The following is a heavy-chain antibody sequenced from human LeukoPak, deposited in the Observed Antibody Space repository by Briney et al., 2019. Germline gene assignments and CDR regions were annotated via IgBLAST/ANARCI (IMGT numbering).Heavy chain of an antibody. J-gene: IGHJ3*02. CDR2: INPNTGGT. CDR3: AKDFRDQWLVNAFHI. D-gene: IGHD6-19*01. CDR1: EYAFTRYY. V-gene: IGHV1-2*02. Sequence: ASVTVSCKASEYAFTRYYMHWVRQAPGQGLEWMGWINPNTGGTNYAQNFQGRVTMTRDTSITTAYMELRSLEYDDTAVYYCAKDFRDQWLVNAFHIWGQGTMVTVSS.